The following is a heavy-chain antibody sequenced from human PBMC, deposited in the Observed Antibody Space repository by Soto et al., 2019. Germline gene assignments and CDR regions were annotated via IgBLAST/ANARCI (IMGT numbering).Heavy chain of an antibody. CDR1: GFAFSSYW. Sequence: GGSLRLSCAASGFAFSSYWMHWVRQAPGKGLVWVSRINSEGSSTSYADSVKGRFTISRDNAKNTLYLQMDSLRAEDTVLFFCVRDGYNRYYYYGMDVWGQGTTVTVS. J-gene: IGHJ6*02. CDR3: VRDGYNRYYYYGMDV. D-gene: IGHD5-12*01. CDR2: INSEGSST. V-gene: IGHV3-74*01.